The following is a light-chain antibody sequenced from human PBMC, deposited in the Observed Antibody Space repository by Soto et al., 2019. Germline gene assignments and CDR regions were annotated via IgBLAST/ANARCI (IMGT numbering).Light chain of an antibody. CDR2: AAS. CDR3: QQTYSTLSIT. J-gene: IGKJ5*01. CDR1: ESIGRH. V-gene: IGKV1-39*01. Sequence: DIQMTQSPSSLSASVGDRVTITCRASESIGRHLYWYQQKPGKAPKLLIYAASSLQNGVPSRFRGGGSGTDFTLTISNLQPEDFATYYCQQTYSTLSITFGQGTRLEIK.